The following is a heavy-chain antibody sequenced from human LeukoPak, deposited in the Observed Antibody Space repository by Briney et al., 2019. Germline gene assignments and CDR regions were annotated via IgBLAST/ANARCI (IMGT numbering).Heavy chain of an antibody. CDR3: ARRGDILTDYAFDY. CDR2: IYYSGTT. Sequence: SETLSLTCSVPGGSINSNSHHWDWIRQAPGKGLEWIGNIYYSGTTSYNPSLKSRVTISVDTSKNQFSLRLSSVTAADTAVYYCARRGDILTDYAFDYWGQGTLVTVSS. V-gene: IGHV4-39*01. J-gene: IGHJ4*02. D-gene: IGHD3-9*01. CDR1: GGSINSNSHH.